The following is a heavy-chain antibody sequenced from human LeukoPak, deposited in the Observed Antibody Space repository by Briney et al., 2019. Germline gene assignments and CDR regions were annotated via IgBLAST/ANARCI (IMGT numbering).Heavy chain of an antibody. CDR2: INPNSGGT. V-gene: IGHV1-2*02. Sequence: ASVKVSCKASGYTFTGYYMHWVRQAPGQGLEWMGWINPNSGGTNYAQKFQGRVTMTRDTSISTAYMELSRLRSDDTAVYYCARWDYYDTGDDYWGQGTPVTVSS. CDR3: ARWDYYDTGDDY. J-gene: IGHJ4*02. D-gene: IGHD3-22*01. CDR1: GYTFTGYY.